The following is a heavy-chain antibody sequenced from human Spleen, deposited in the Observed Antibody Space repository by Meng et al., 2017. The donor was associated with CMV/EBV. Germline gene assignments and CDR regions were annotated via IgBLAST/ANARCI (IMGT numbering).Heavy chain of an antibody. D-gene: IGHD2-8*01. J-gene: IGHJ6*02. V-gene: IGHV3-9*01. CDR3: ARDMYTNSRSYFSMDV. Sequence: SLKISCAASGFSFEDFAMHWVRQAPGKGLEWVSGISWNSGSIGYADSVKGRFTISRDNAKNSLYLQMNSLRAEDTALYYCARDMYTNSRSYFSMDVWGQGTTVTV. CDR1: GFSFEDFA. CDR2: ISWNSGSI.